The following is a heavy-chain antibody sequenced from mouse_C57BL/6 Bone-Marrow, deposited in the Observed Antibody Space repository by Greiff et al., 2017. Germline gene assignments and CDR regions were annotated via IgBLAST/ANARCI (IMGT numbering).Heavy chain of an antibody. CDR2: IDPSDSYT. CDR1: GYTFTSYW. J-gene: IGHJ4*01. CDR3: ARGVYCGSSFPYYYAMDY. V-gene: IGHV1-69*01. Sequence: QVQLQQPGAELVMPGASVKLSCKASGYTFTSYWMHWVKQRPGQGLEWIGEIDPSDSYTNYNQKFKGKSTLTVDKSSSTAYMQLSSLTSEDSAVYYCARGVYCGSSFPYYYAMDYWGQGTSVTVSS. D-gene: IGHD1-1*01.